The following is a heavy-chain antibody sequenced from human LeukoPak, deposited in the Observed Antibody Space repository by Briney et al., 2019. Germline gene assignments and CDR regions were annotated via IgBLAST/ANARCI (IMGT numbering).Heavy chain of an antibody. CDR3: VRDGMVIPYAFDI. CDR1: AFTFSNHW. CDR2: ISSDGSRT. V-gene: IGHV3-74*01. D-gene: IGHD2-21*01. Sequence: GGSLRLSCAASAFTFSNHWMHWVCQAPGKWLVWVSDISSDGSRTFYADSVKGRFIISRDNAKNTVYLQMNSLRAEDTAVYYCVRDGMVIPYAFDIWGQGTMVTVSS. J-gene: IGHJ3*02.